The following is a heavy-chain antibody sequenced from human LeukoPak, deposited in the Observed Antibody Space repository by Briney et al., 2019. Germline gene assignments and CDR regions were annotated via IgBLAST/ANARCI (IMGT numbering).Heavy chain of an antibody. Sequence: SETLSLTCAVYGGSFSGYYWSWIRQPPGKGLEWIGEINHSGSTNYNPSLKSRVTISVDTSKNQFSLKLSSVTAADTAVYYCARDFRGYGGNIYFQHWGQGTLVTVSS. D-gene: IGHD5-12*01. V-gene: IGHV4-34*01. CDR1: GGSFSGYY. CDR2: INHSGST. J-gene: IGHJ1*01. CDR3: ARDFRGYGGNIYFQH.